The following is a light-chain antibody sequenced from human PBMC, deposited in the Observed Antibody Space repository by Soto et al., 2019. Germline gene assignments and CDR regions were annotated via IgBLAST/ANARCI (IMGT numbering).Light chain of an antibody. CDR3: HQANSFPIT. Sequence: DIQMTQSPSSVSASVGDRVTITCRASQGISTWLAWYQQKAGKAPNLLIYGASNLHSGVPSRFSGSGSATNFTITTSRMQTEDFATYYCHQANSFPITFGQGTRLEIK. CDR1: QGISTW. CDR2: GAS. J-gene: IGKJ5*01. V-gene: IGKV1-12*01.